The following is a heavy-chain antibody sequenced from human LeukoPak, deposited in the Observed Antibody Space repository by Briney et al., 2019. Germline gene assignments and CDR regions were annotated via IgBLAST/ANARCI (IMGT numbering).Heavy chain of an antibody. V-gene: IGHV3-23*01. D-gene: IGHD4-17*01. CDR2: INSNGGRT. Sequence: GGSLRLSCAGSGFTFSTYAMSWVRQAPGKGLEWVSSINSNGGRTYYADSVKGRFTISRDNAKNSLSLQMNSLRAEDTAVYYCARDPYNGYYGDDYYYYMDVWGKGTTVTISS. CDR3: ARDPYNGYYGDDYYYYMDV. CDR1: GFTFSTYA. J-gene: IGHJ6*03.